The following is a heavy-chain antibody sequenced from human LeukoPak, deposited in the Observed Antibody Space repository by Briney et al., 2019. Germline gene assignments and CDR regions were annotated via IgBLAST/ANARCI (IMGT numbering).Heavy chain of an antibody. D-gene: IGHD5-18*01. CDR2: TYYRSKWYN. CDR1: GDSVSSNSAA. CDR3: ARERYSYGLAYYYYYGMDV. V-gene: IGHV6-1*01. J-gene: IGHJ6*02. Sequence: SQTPSLTCAISGDSVSSNSAAWNWIRQSPSRGLEWLGRTYYRSKWYNDYAVSVKSRITINPDTSKNQFSLQLNSVTPEDTAVYYCARERYSYGLAYYYYYGMDVWGQGTTVTVSS.